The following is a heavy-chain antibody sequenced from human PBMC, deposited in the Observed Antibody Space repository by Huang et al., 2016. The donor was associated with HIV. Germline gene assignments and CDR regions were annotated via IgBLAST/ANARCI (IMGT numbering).Heavy chain of an antibody. Sequence: QLVQSGPELKKPGESLTISCKASGYTFSIYWIGWVRQMSGKGLDRMGIIYPDDADSRYSPSFQGQVTFSADKSNTSAYLHWRSLKASDTAMYYCAKLRRRDYSGSDAFDIWGQGTMVGVSS. CDR3: AKLRRRDYSGSDAFDI. V-gene: IGHV5-51*01. CDR2: IYPDDADS. J-gene: IGHJ3*02. D-gene: IGHD4-4*01. CDR1: GYTFSIYW.